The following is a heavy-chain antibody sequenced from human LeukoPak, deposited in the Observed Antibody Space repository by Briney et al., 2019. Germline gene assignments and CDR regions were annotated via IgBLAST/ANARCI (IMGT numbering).Heavy chain of an antibody. D-gene: IGHD3-10*01. CDR1: GFTFSSYA. V-gene: IGHV3-23*01. CDR2: ISGSGGST. J-gene: IGHJ5*02. CDR3: AKGTLWFGELNWFDP. Sequence: PGGSLRLSCAASGFTFSSYAMSWVRQAPGKGLEWVSAISGSGGSTYYADSVKGRFTISRDNSKNTLYLQMNSLRAEDTAVYYCAKGTLWFGELNWFDPWGQGTLVTVSS.